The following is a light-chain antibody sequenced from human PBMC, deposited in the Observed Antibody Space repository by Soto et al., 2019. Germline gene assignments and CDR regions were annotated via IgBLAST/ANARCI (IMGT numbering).Light chain of an antibody. Sequence: IVMTQSPASLTVSLGERATINCKSSQTVFTGSNNKHYLAWYQQKPGQAPKLLMYWATARESGVPDRFRGSGFGTDFTLAITSVQAEDVAVYYCHQYFTLPSFGGGTKVEI. CDR3: HQYFTLPS. CDR2: WAT. J-gene: IGKJ4*01. CDR1: QTVFTGSNNKHY. V-gene: IGKV4-1*01.